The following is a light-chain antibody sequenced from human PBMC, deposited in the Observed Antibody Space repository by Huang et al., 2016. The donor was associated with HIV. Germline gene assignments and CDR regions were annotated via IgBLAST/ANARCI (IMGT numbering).Light chain of an antibody. CDR3: QQYHSYLSWT. J-gene: IGKJ1*01. CDR2: AAS. Sequence: DIVMTQSPATLSVSPGERVTLSCRASQTIDNKLAWYQHKPGQAPRLLIYAASTRVTAIPARFIASGSGTEFTLIISSLQSEDFAVYYCQQYHSYLSWTFGQGTKVEIK. CDR1: QTIDNK. V-gene: IGKV3-15*01.